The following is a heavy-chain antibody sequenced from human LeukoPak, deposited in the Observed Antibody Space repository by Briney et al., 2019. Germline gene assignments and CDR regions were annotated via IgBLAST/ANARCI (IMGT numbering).Heavy chain of an antibody. Sequence: SSETLSLTCTVSGGSISSSSYYWGWTRQPPGKGLEWIGSIYYSGSTYYNPSLKSRVTISVDTSRNQFSLKLGSVTAADTAVYCCARHGSIATGAFTYWGQGTLVTVSS. CDR3: ARHGSIATGAFTY. D-gene: IGHD6-13*01. CDR1: GGSISSSSYY. J-gene: IGHJ4*02. V-gene: IGHV4-39*01. CDR2: IYYSGST.